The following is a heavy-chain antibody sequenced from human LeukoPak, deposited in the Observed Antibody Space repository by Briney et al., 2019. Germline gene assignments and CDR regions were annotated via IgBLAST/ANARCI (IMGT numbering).Heavy chain of an antibody. CDR3: ARDSCSGGGCHYWYFDL. V-gene: IGHV1-69*01. J-gene: IGHJ2*01. CDR1: GGTFSSYA. CDR2: IIPIFGTA. Sequence: SVKVSCKASGGTFSSYAISWVRQAPGQGLEWMGGIIPIFGTANYAQKFQGRVTITADESTSTAYMELSSLRSEDTAVYYCARDSCSGGGCHYWYFDLWGRGTLVTVSS. D-gene: IGHD2-15*01.